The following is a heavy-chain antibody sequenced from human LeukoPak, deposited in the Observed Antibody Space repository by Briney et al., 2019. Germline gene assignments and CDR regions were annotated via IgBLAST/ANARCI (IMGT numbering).Heavy chain of an antibody. CDR2: IYTSGSA. CDR3: AAGAYFES. D-gene: IGHD3-10*01. CDR1: GDSTSSGGYY. J-gene: IGHJ4*02. V-gene: IGHV4-61*02. Sequence: SQTLSLTCTVSGDSTSSGGYYWTWIRHPAGRGLEWIGRIYTSGSANYNPSLKSRVTISVDTSKSQFSLKLTSVTAADTAVYYCAAGAYFESWGQGVLVTVSS.